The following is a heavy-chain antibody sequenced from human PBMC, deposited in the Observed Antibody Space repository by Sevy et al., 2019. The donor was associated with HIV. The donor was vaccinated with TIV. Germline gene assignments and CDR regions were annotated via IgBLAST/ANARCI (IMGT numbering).Heavy chain of an antibody. CDR3: AREGPVWFGELHAFDI. CDR2: ISSSSCYI. J-gene: IGHJ3*02. D-gene: IGHD3-10*01. CDR1: GFTFSSYG. V-gene: IGHV3-21*01. Sequence: GGSLRLSCAASGFTFSSYGMNWVRQAPGKGLEWVSSISSSSCYIYYAHSVKGRFTISRDNAKNSLYLQMNSLRAEDTAVYYCAREGPVWFGELHAFDIWGQGTMVTVSS.